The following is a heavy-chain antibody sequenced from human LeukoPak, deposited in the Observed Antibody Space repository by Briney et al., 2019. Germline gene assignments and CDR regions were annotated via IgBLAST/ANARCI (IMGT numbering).Heavy chain of an antibody. J-gene: IGHJ4*02. CDR1: GFTVSSNY. Sequence: TGGSLRLSCAASGFTVSSNYMSWVRQAPGKGLEWVSAISGSGGSTYYADSVKGRFTISRDNSKNTLYLQMNSLRAEDTAVYYCAKGRQSVVAASDYWGQGTLVTVSS. D-gene: IGHD2-15*01. CDR2: ISGSGGST. V-gene: IGHV3-23*01. CDR3: AKGRQSVVAASDY.